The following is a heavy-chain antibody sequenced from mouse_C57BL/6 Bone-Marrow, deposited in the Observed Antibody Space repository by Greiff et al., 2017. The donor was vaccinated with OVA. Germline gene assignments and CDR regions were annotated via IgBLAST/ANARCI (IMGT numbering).Heavy chain of an antibody. CDR1: GFTFSDYY. J-gene: IGHJ4*01. CDR3: AREAAQATDYAMDY. D-gene: IGHD3-2*02. V-gene: IGHV5-16*01. Sequence: EVMLVESEGGLVQPGSSMKLSCTASGFTFSDYYMAWVRQVPEKGLEWVANINYDGSSTYYLDSLKSRFIISRDNAKNILYLQMSSLKSEDTATYYCAREAAQATDYAMDYWGQGTSVTVSS. CDR2: INYDGSST.